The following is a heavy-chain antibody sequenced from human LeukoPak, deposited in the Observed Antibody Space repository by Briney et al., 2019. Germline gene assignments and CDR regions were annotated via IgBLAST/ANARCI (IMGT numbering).Heavy chain of an antibody. CDR3: ATRIAVAGDGYFQH. Sequence: ASVKVSCKASGYTFTGYYMHWVRQAPGQGLEWMGWINPNSGGTNYAQKFQGRVTMTRDTSISTAYMELSRLRSHDTAVYYCATRIAVAGDGYFQHWGQGTLVTVSS. CDR1: GYTFTGYY. V-gene: IGHV1-2*02. J-gene: IGHJ1*01. CDR2: INPNSGGT. D-gene: IGHD6-19*01.